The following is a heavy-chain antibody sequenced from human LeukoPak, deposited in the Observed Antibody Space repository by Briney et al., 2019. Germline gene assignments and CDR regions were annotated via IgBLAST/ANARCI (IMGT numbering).Heavy chain of an antibody. D-gene: IGHD2-8*02. CDR1: GFTVSSNY. Sequence: GGSLRLSCAASGFTVSSNYISWVRQAPGKGLEWVSSISSSSSYIYYADSVKGRFTISRDNAKNSLYLQMNSLRAEDTAVYYCARQPLWYYYYYYGMDVWGQGTTVTVSS. CDR2: ISSSSSYI. V-gene: IGHV3-21*01. J-gene: IGHJ6*02. CDR3: ARQPLWYYYYYYGMDV.